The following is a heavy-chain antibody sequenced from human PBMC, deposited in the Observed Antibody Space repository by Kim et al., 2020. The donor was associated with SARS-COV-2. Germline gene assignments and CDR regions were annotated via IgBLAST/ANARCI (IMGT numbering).Heavy chain of an antibody. CDR3: ARRGIPGLLWFGELSVWFDR. Sequence: GESLKISCKGSGYSFTSYWIGWVRQMPGKGLEWMGIIYPGDSDTRYSPSFQGQVTISADKSISTAYLQWSSLKASDTAMYYCARRGIPGLLWFGELSVWFDRWGQGTLVTVSS. CDR2: IYPGDSDT. D-gene: IGHD3-10*01. V-gene: IGHV5-51*01. J-gene: IGHJ5*02. CDR1: GYSFTSYW.